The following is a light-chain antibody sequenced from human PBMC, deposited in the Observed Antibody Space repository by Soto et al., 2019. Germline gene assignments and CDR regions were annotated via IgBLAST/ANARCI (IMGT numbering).Light chain of an antibody. CDR2: AAS. J-gene: IGKJ5*01. CDR3: QQSYSTPLT. CDR1: QTISNY. Sequence: DIQMTQSPSSLSASVGDRFTITCRASQTISNYLNWYQQKPGKAPKLLIYAASSLQSGVPSRFSGSGSGTDFTLTISSLQPEDFATYYCQQSYSTPLTFGGGTRLEI. V-gene: IGKV1-39*01.